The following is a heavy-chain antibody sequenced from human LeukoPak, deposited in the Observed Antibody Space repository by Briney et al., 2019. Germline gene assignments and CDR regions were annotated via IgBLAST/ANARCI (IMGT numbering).Heavy chain of an antibody. V-gene: IGHV4-34*01. CDR2: INHSGST. J-gene: IGHJ6*03. Sequence: SETVPHTCAVYGGSFSGYYWSWIRQPPGKGLEWIGEINHSGSTNYNTSLKSRVTISVDTSKNQFSLKLSSVTAADTALYYCARGVVAVTANDYSYYMDFWGKRPTHRVSS. D-gene: IGHD2-21*02. CDR3: ARGVVAVTANDYSYYMDF. CDR1: GGSFSGYY.